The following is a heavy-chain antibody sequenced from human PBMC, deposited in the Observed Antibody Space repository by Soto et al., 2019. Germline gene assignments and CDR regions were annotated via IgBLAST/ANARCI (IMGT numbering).Heavy chain of an antibody. D-gene: IGHD3-22*01. CDR3: ARDLGPSFYYDSDGPLNPFDI. CDR1: GGDFSSYS. Sequence: QVQLVQSGAEVKKPGSSVKVSCKTSGGDFSSYSMNWVRQAPGQGPEWMGGIIPMFGTPNYAPRFQGRVTIAADESTTTVYMELISLTSEDTAVYYCARDLGPSFYYDSDGPLNPFDIWGQGTMVTVSS. V-gene: IGHV1-69*01. J-gene: IGHJ3*02. CDR2: IIPMFGTP.